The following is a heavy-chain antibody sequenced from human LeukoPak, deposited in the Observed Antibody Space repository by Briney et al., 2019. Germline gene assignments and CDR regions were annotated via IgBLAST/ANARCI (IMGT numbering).Heavy chain of an antibody. CDR3: ARDRQGIAAP. D-gene: IGHD6-13*01. J-gene: IGHJ4*02. Sequence: ASVTVPCKASGYTFTSYGISWVRQAPGQGLEWMGWISAFNGNTNYAQKLQGRVTMTTDTSTSTAYMELRSPRSDDTAVYYCARDRQGIAAPWGQGTLVTVSS. CDR2: ISAFNGNT. V-gene: IGHV1-18*01. CDR1: GYTFTSYG.